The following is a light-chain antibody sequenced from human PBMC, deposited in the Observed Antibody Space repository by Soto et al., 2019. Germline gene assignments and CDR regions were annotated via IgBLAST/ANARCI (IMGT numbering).Light chain of an antibody. J-gene: IGKJ4*01. V-gene: IGKV1-33*01. CDR3: QQYDNLPRT. CDR1: QDISNY. CDR2: DAS. Sequence: DIQMTQSPSSLSAYVGDRVTITCQASQDISNYLNWYQQKPGKAPKLLIYDASNLETGVPSRFSGRGSGTDFTFTIISLHPEDIATYYCQQYDNLPRTFGGGTKVEIK.